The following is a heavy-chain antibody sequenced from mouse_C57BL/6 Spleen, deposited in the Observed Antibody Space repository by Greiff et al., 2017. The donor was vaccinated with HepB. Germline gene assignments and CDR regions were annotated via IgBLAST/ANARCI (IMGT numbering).Heavy chain of an antibody. V-gene: IGHV1-66*01. CDR3: ARGGYYYGSSYGDYYAMDY. J-gene: IGHJ4*01. D-gene: IGHD1-1*01. Sequence: VQLQQSGPELVKPGASVKISCKASGYSFTSYYIHWVKQRPGQGLEWIGWIYPGSGNTKYNEKFKGKATLTADTSSSTAYMQLSSLTSEDSAVYYCARGGYYYGSSYGDYYAMDYWGQGTSVTVSS. CDR2: IYPGSGNT. CDR1: GYSFTSYY.